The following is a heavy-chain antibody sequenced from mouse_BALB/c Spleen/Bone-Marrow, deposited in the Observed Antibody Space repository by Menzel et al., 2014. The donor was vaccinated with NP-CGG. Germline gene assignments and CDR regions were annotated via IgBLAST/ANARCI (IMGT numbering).Heavy chain of an antibody. V-gene: IGHV14-3*02. Sequence: LVESGAELVEPGASVKLSCTASGFNIKDTYMHWVKQRPEQGLEWIGRIDPANGNTKYDPKFQGKATITADTSSNTAYLQLSSLTSEDTAVYYCATDSSGYLDYWGQGTTLTVSS. CDR1: GFNIKDTY. CDR2: IDPANGNT. CDR3: ATDSSGYLDY. J-gene: IGHJ2*01. D-gene: IGHD3-2*01.